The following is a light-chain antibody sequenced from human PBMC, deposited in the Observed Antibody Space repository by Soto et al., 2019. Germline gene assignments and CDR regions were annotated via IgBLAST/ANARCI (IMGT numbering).Light chain of an antibody. V-gene: IGKV3-20*01. Sequence: EIVLTHSPGTLSLSPWEIATLSCRASQSVSSSYLAWYQQKPVQAPRLLIYGASSRATGIPDRFSGAGSGTDFTLTISRLEPEDFALYYCQQHDILPITFGQGTRLEIK. CDR2: GAS. CDR3: QQHDILPIT. CDR1: QSVSSSY. J-gene: IGKJ5*01.